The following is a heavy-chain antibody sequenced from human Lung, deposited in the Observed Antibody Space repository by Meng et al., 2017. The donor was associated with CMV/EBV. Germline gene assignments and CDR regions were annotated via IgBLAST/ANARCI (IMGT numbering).Heavy chain of an antibody. D-gene: IGHD3-22*01. CDR3: ARDKYYYASSDWLPGAHRVRGMDV. Sequence: ASXXIFXNASGYTFTSYGISCVRQDPGQGLEWMGWISAYNGNTNSAQKVQGRLTMTTDTSTSTAYMELRSLRSEDTAVCYCARDKYYYASSDWLPGAHRVRGMDVWXQGTTVTVSS. CDR2: ISAYNGNT. V-gene: IGHV1-18*01. CDR1: GYTFTSYG. J-gene: IGHJ6*02.